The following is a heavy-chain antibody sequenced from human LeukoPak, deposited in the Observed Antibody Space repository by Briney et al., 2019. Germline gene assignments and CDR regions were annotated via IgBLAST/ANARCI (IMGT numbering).Heavy chain of an antibody. Sequence: VKPSETLSLTCSVSGGSISSYYWSWIRQPAGKGLEWIGRLYTSGSTNYNPSLKSRVTMSVDTSKNQFSLKLSSVTAADTAVYYCARDGGVGAQYYFDYWGQGTLVTASS. V-gene: IGHV4-4*07. CDR2: LYTSGST. D-gene: IGHD1-26*01. CDR3: ARDGGVGAQYYFDY. J-gene: IGHJ4*02. CDR1: GGSISSYY.